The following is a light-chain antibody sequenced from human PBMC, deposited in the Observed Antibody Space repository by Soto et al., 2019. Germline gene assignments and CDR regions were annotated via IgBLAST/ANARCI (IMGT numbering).Light chain of an antibody. CDR2: SDD. CDR3: AAWDDGLNGVV. V-gene: IGLV1-44*01. Sequence: QSVLTQSPSASGTPGQWVTISCSGSSSNIGSNTINWYQQLPGRAPQLLIYSDDQRPSGVPDRFSGSKSGTSASLAISGLQSEDEADYYCAAWDDGLNGVVFGGGTKLTVL. CDR1: SSNIGSNT. J-gene: IGLJ2*01.